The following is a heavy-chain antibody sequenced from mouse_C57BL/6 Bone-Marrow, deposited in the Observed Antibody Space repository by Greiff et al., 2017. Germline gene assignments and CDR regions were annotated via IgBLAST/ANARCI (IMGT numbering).Heavy chain of an antibody. CDR1: GYTFTSYD. D-gene: IGHD1-1*01. Sequence: QVQLKESGPELVKPGASVKLSCKASGYTFTSYDINWVKQRPGQGLEWIGWNYPRDGSTKYNEKFKGKATLTVDTSSSTAYLELHSLISEDSAVYFCARLEFDGSSGDWYFDVWGTGTTVTVSS. V-gene: IGHV1-85*01. CDR3: ARLEFDGSSGDWYFDV. CDR2: NYPRDGST. J-gene: IGHJ1*03.